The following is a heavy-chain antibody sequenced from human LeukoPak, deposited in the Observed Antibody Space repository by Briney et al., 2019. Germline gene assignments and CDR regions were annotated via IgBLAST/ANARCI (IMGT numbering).Heavy chain of an antibody. Sequence: XSAISGGGGNTYYPVSVKGRFTISRDNSKKRVYLQMNSLRAEGTAVYYCGKNRYSGSLSPFDIWGQGTMVTVSS. CDR3: GKNRYSGSLSPFDI. CDR2: ISGGGGNT. D-gene: IGHD1-26*01. J-gene: IGHJ3*02. V-gene: IGHV3-23*01.